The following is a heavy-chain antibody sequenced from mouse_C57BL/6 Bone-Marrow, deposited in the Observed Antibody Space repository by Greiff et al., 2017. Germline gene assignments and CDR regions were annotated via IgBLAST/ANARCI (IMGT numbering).Heavy chain of an antibody. CDR3: ARCIYYDYDYDY. D-gene: IGHD2-4*01. CDR1: GYTFTSYG. J-gene: IGHJ2*01. V-gene: IGHV1-81*01. Sequence: VQLQQSGAELARPGASVKLSCKASGYTFTSYGISWVKQRTGQGLEWIGEIYPRSGNTYYNEKFKGKATLTADKSSSTGYMELRSLTSEDAAVYFCARCIYYDYDYDYWGQGTTLTVSS. CDR2: IYPRSGNT.